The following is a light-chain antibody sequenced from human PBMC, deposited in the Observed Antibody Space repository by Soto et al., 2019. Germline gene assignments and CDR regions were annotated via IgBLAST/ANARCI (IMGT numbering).Light chain of an antibody. CDR2: GAT. CDR3: QQYTNWPRT. Sequence: EIVLAQSPGTLSLSPGERATLSCRASQSVSSSYLAWYQQKPGQAPRLLIHGATTRATGIPARFSGSGSGTEFTLTISSLQSEDFAVYYCQQYTNWPRTFGQGTKVDI. V-gene: IGKV3-15*01. CDR1: QSVSSSY. J-gene: IGKJ1*01.